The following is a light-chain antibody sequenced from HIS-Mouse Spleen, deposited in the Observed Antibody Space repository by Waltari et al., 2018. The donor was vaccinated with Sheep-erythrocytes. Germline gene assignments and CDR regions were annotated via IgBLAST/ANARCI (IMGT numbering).Light chain of an antibody. V-gene: IGLV2-23*01. CDR3: CSYAGSSTPWV. Sequence: HSPLTPPAPVPGSPGHPTPTPSTGPSSTVGIYNLFSWYQHHPGKAPKLMIYEGSNRPSGVSNRFSGSKSGNTASLTISGLQAEDEADYYCCSYAGSSTPWVFGGGTKLTVL. CDR1: SSTVGIYNL. J-gene: IGLJ3*02. CDR2: EGS.